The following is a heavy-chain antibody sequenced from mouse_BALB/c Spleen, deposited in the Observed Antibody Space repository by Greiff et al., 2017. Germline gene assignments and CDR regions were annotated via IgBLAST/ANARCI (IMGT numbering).Heavy chain of an antibody. J-gene: IGHJ4*01. D-gene: IGHD1-1*01. CDR3: ARETRYYYGSSGLYYAMDY. V-gene: IGHV14-3*02. CDR2: IDPANGNT. CDR1: GFNIKDTY. Sequence: VQLQQSGAELVKPGASVKLSCTASGFNIKDTYMHWVKQRPEQGLEWIGRIDPANGNTKYDPKFQGKATITADTSSNTAYLQLSSLTSEDTAVYYCARETRYYYGSSGLYYAMDYWGQGTSVTVSS.